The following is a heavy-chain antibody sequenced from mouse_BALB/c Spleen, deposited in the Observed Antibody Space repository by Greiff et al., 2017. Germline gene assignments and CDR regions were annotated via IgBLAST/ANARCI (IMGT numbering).Heavy chain of an antibody. CDR1: GYSITSDYA. CDR2: ISYSGST. V-gene: IGHV3-2*02. CDR3: ARYGTDYYYGSGGYFDV. Sequence: EVQLQESGPGLVKPSQSLSLTCTVTGYSITSDYAWNWIRQFPGNKLEWMGYISYSGSTSYNPSLKSRISITRDTSKNQFFLQLNSVTTEDTATYYCARYGTDYYYGSGGYFDVWGAGTTVTVSS. J-gene: IGHJ1*01. D-gene: IGHD1-1*01.